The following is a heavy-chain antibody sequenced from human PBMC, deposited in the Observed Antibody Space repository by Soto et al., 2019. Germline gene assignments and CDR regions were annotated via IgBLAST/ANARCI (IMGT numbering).Heavy chain of an antibody. D-gene: IGHD2-2*01. Sequence: QVQLVESGGGVVQPGRSLRLSCAASGFTFSSYAMHWVRQAPGKGLEWVAIISHDGSNKYYADSVKGRFTISRDNSKNTLYLQMNSLRAEDTAVYYCARGNCISTSCYFDYWGQGTLVTVSS. V-gene: IGHV3-30-3*01. J-gene: IGHJ4*02. CDR1: GFTFSSYA. CDR3: ARGNCISTSCYFDY. CDR2: ISHDGSNK.